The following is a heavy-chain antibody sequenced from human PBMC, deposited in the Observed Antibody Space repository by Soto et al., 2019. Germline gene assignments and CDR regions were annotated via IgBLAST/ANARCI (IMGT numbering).Heavy chain of an antibody. J-gene: IGHJ1*01. D-gene: IGHD3-22*01. CDR3: AIYDSSGSRGFQH. CDR2: IYYSGST. Sequence: SETLFLTCTVSGGSISSGGYYWSWIRQHPGKGLEWIGYIYYSGSTYYNPSLKSRVTISVDTSKNQFSLKLSSVTAADTAVYYCAIYDSSGSRGFQHWGQGTLVTVS. V-gene: IGHV4-31*03. CDR1: GGSISSGGYY.